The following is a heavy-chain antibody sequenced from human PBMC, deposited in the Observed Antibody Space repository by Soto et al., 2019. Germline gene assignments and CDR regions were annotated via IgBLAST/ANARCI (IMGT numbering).Heavy chain of an antibody. V-gene: IGHV4-31*03. J-gene: IGHJ6*02. CDR2: IYYSGST. D-gene: IGHD3-10*01. CDR3: ARARMVRGIIYYYGMDV. CDR1: GGSISSDGNY. Sequence: QVQLQESGPGLVKSSQTLSLTCTVSGGSISSDGNYWSWIRQHPGKGLEWIGYIYYSGSTNYNPSLNSRVTIPVDTSKNQFSLKLNSLTAADTAVYYCARARMVRGIIYYYGMDVWGQGTTVTVSS.